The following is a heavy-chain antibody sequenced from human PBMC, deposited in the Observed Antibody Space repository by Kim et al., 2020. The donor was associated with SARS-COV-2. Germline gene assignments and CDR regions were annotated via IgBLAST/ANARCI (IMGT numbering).Heavy chain of an antibody. Sequence: SETLSLTCSVSGASISTRNFYWGWVRQPPGKGPEWIGTSHYGGSTNYNPSLKSRVTISEDTSTNQFFLKLTSVTAANTAIYYGAKYRTTTMVDYWGQGT. D-gene: IGHD3-10*01. J-gene: IGHJ4*02. CDR1: GASISTRNFY. CDR3: AKYRTTTMVDY. CDR2: SHYGGST. V-gene: IGHV4-39*01.